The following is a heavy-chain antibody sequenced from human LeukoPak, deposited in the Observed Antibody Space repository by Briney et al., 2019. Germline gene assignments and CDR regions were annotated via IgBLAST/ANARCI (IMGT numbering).Heavy chain of an antibody. CDR1: GFSFSRYS. CDR3: ARDPSLESDYGVYATN. Sequence: GGSLRLSCVTAGFSFSRYSLIWVRQAPGKGLEWVASITGGSSYIYYSDSVKGRFTISRDNAKKSLYLRMNSLRAEDTAVYYCARDPSLESDYGVYATNWGQGTLVTVSS. V-gene: IGHV3-21*01. CDR2: ITGGSSYI. D-gene: IGHD4-17*01. J-gene: IGHJ4*02.